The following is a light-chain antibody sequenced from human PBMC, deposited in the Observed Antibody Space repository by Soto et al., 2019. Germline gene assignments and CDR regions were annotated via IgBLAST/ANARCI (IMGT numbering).Light chain of an antibody. Sequence: EIVLTQSPGTLSSSPGERVTLSCRASQSVSSSYLAWYQQKPGQAPRLLIYGASSRATGIPDRFSGSGSGTDFTLTISRLEPEDFAVYYCQQYGSSPLTFGGGTKVDIK. CDR1: QSVSSSY. J-gene: IGKJ4*01. CDR2: GAS. V-gene: IGKV3-20*01. CDR3: QQYGSSPLT.